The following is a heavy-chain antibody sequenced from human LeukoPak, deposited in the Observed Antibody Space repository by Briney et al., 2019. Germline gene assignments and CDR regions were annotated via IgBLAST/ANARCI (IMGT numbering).Heavy chain of an antibody. J-gene: IGHJ4*02. CDR3: ARRIQLCPYYFDY. Sequence: SETLSLTCAVSGGSISNSDWWSWVRPPPGKGLEWIGEIYHTGSTNYNPSLKSRVTISVDKSKNQFSLNLSSVTAADTAVYYCARRIQLCPYYFDYWGQGTLVTVSS. CDR2: IYHTGST. D-gene: IGHD5-24*01. V-gene: IGHV4-4*02. CDR1: GGSISNSDW.